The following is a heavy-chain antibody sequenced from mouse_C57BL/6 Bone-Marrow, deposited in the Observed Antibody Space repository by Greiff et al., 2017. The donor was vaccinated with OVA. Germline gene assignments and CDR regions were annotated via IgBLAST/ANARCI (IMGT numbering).Heavy chain of an antibody. CDR3: ASITTAFDY. J-gene: IGHJ2*01. CDR1: GYTFTDYY. D-gene: IGHD1-2*01. Sequence: VQLKQSGPVLVKPGASVKMSCKASGYTFTDYYMNWVKQSHGKSLEWIGVINPYNGGTSYNQKFKGKATLTVDKSSSTAYMELNSLTSEDSAVYYCASITTAFDYWGQGTTLTVSS. V-gene: IGHV1-19*01. CDR2: INPYNGGT.